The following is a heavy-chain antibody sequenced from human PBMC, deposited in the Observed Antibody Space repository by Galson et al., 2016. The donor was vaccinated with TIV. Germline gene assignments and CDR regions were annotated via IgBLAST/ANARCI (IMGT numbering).Heavy chain of an antibody. V-gene: IGHV3-7*01. J-gene: IGHJ4*02. CDR3: ARGNDPGATYSLDY. Sequence: SLRLSCAASGFTFGRHWMSWIRQAPGKGLEWVANIKQDGDYKYDVDSVKGRFTISRDNAKNSLYLQMNSLRAEDTAVYYCARGNDPGATYSLDYWGQGTLVTVSS. CDR1: GFTFGRHW. CDR2: IKQDGDYK. D-gene: IGHD1-1*01.